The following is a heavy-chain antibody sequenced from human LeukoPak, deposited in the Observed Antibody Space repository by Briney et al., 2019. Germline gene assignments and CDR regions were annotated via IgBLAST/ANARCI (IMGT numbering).Heavy chain of an antibody. Sequence: PGGSLRLSCAASRFTFISYWMHWVRQAPGKGLVWVSRINSDGSTTTYADSVKGRFTISRDNAKNTLYLQMNSLRAEDTAVYYCARDPDPDWYFDLWGRGTLVTVSS. CDR2: INSDGSTT. V-gene: IGHV3-74*01. CDR3: ARDPDPDWYFDL. CDR1: RFTFISYW. D-gene: IGHD1-14*01. J-gene: IGHJ2*01.